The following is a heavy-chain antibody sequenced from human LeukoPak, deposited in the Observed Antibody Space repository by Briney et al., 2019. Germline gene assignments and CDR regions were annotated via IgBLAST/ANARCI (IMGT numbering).Heavy chain of an antibody. J-gene: IGHJ5*02. Sequence: ASVKVSCKASGYTFTSYYMHWVRQAPGQGLERMGIINPSGGSTSYAQKFQGRVTMTRDTSTSTVYMELSSLRSEDTAVYYCARAPFHYDFWSGYLSWFDPWGQGTLVTVSS. CDR1: GYTFTSYY. V-gene: IGHV1-46*01. CDR2: INPSGGST. CDR3: ARAPFHYDFWSGYLSWFDP. D-gene: IGHD3-3*01.